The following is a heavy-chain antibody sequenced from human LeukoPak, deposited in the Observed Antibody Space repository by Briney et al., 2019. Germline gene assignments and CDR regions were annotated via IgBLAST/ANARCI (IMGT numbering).Heavy chain of an antibody. CDR3: ARGSSDHVLLWFGQIDY. J-gene: IGHJ4*02. Sequence: PGGSLRLSCAASGFSFSSYALSWVRQAPGKGLEWVSTISGNGDTTYYADSVKGRFTISRDSSKNTLYLQMGSLRAEDMAVYYCARGSSDHVLLWFGQIDYWGQGTLVTVSS. V-gene: IGHV3-23*01. CDR1: GFSFSSYA. CDR2: ISGNGDTT. D-gene: IGHD3-10*01.